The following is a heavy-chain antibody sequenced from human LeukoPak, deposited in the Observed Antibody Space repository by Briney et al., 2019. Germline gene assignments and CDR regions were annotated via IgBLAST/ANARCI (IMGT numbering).Heavy chain of an antibody. J-gene: IGHJ4*02. D-gene: IGHD2-21*02. CDR3: AKGGSMVTATLYSSDY. Sequence: GGGLRLSSAAPGVTFRISATNWGGQAPGKGRGWGSGIIGSGGTPYSADSVKGRFTISRDNSKNMLYLQMNSLRAEDTAVYYCAKGGSMVTATLYSSDYWGQGTLVTVSS. CDR2: IIGSGGTP. V-gene: IGHV3-23*01. CDR1: GVTFRISA.